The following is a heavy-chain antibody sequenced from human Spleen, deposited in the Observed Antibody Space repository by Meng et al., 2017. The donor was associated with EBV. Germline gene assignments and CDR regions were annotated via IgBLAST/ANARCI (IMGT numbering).Heavy chain of an antibody. CDR2: ITWDGGST. D-gene: IGHD3-22*01. J-gene: IGHJ4*02. CDR3: AVTTDSSGYYRFDS. CDR1: GFPFDVYT. Sequence: VESWGGRCQAGGALRSSCAAVGFPFDVYTLHWVRQPPGKGLGWISLITWDGGSTFYAASVEGRFTVSRDNSKASLYLEMNSLRTEDTALFYCAVTTDSSGYYRFDSWGQGTLVTVSS. V-gene: IGHV3-43*01.